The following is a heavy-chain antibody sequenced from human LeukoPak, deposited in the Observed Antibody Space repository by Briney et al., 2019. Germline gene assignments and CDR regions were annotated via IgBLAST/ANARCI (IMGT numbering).Heavy chain of an antibody. J-gene: IGHJ4*02. CDR2: ISGSGGST. D-gene: IGHD3-3*01. V-gene: IGHV3-23*01. Sequence: GGSLRLSCAASGFTFSSYAMSWVRQAPGKGLEWVSAISGSGGSTYYADSVKGRFTISRDNSKNTLYLQMNSLRAEDTAVYYCAKDSWDHYDFWSGYSPPPYFDYWGQGTLVTVSS. CDR1: GFTFSSYA. CDR3: AKDSWDHYDFWSGYSPPPYFDY.